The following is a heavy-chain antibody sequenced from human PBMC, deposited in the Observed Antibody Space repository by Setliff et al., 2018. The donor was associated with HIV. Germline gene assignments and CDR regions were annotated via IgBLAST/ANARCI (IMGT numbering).Heavy chain of an antibody. V-gene: IGHV1-2*02. CDR1: GYTFTGHY. J-gene: IGHJ4*02. CDR2: IDPNSTDT. D-gene: IGHD3-16*01. Sequence: ASVKVSCKTSGYTFTGHYLHWVRRAPGHGLEWMGWIDPNSTDTNYALKFQGRVTFTTDTSVSTSYMELERLSADDTAIYYCVKADVLLCDVWGQGTLVTVSS. CDR3: VKADVLLCDV.